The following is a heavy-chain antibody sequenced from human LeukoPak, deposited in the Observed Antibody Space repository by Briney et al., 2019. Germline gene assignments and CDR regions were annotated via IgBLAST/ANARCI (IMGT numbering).Heavy chain of an antibody. CDR2: IYYSGST. Sequence: SETLSLTCTVSGGSISSGDYYWSWTRQPPGKGLEWIGYIYYSGSTYYNPSLKSRVTISVDASKNQFSLKLSSVTAADTAVYYCARGYYYDSSGLDYWGQGTLVTVSS. J-gene: IGHJ4*02. V-gene: IGHV4-30-4*08. CDR1: GGSISSGDYY. D-gene: IGHD3-22*01. CDR3: ARGYYYDSSGLDY.